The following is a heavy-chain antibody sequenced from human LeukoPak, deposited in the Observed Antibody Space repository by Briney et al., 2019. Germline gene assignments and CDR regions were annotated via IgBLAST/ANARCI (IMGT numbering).Heavy chain of an antibody. Sequence: PGGSLRLSCAASGFTFSDYYMSWIRQAPGKGLEWVSYISGGGCTLYYADSLKGRFTISRDNAKKSLFLEMNSLRVEDTAVYYCARDRSGSSSVDDAFDIWGQGIMVTVSS. CDR2: ISGGGCTL. D-gene: IGHD1-26*01. CDR1: GFTFSDYY. V-gene: IGHV3-11*04. CDR3: ARDRSGSSSVDDAFDI. J-gene: IGHJ3*02.